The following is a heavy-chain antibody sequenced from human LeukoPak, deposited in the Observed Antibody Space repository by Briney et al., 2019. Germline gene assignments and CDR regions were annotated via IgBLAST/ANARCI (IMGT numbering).Heavy chain of an antibody. V-gene: IGHV3-23*01. CDR3: ASQTYSNGFDY. J-gene: IGHJ4*02. CDR1: GFTFSSYA. D-gene: IGHD4-11*01. CDR2: ISGSGGST. Sequence: GGSLRLSCAASGFTFSSYAMSWVRQAPNKGLQWVSGISGSGGSTYYADSVKGRFTISRDNSKNTLYLQMNSLRADDTAAYYCASQTYSNGFDYWGQGTLVTVSS.